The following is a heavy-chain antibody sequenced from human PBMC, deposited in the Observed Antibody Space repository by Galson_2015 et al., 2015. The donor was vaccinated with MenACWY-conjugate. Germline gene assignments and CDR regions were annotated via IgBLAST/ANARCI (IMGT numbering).Heavy chain of an antibody. CDR2: ISTRSST. V-gene: IGHV3-11*06. J-gene: IGHJ4*02. CDR3: ARFPRTPGKYPDY. CDR1: GFTFSAYY. Sequence: SLRLSCAASGFTFSAYYMSWIRHTPGKGLECVSYISTRSSTNYADSVQGRFTISRDNAKNSVYLQMDSLRAEDTAVYYCARFPRTPGKYPDYWGQGTPVTVSS. D-gene: IGHD1-14*01.